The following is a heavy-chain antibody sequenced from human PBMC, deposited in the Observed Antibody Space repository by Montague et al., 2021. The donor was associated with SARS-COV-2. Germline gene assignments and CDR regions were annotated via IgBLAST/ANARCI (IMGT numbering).Heavy chain of an antibody. J-gene: IGHJ6*02. CDR3: ARVSSNIDCFGMDV. Sequence: SLRLSCAASGFTFSNYWMSWVRQAPGKGLEWVANIKNDESEKYYVDSVKGRFSVSRENAKNSLYLQMNSLRVEDTAVYYCARVSSNIDCFGMDVWGQGTTVTVSS. CDR1: GFTFSNYW. V-gene: IGHV3-7*01. CDR2: IKNDESEK. D-gene: IGHD2-15*01.